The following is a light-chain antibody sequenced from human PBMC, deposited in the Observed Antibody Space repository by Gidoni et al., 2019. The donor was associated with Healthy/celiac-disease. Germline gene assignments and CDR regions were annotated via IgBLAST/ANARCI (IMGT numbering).Light chain of an antibody. CDR1: QSVSSY. V-gene: IGKV3-20*01. CDR2: AAS. CDR3: QQYLSFWT. Sequence: EIVLTQSPGTLSLSPGERATLSCRASQSVSSYLAWYQQKPGQAPRLLIYAASNRATGIPDRFSGSGSGTDFTLTISRLEPVDFAVYYCQQYLSFWTFGQGTKVEIK. J-gene: IGKJ1*01.